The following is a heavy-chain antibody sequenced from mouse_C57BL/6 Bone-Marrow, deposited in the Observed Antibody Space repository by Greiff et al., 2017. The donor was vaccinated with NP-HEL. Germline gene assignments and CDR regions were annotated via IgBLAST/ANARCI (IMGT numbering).Heavy chain of an antibody. CDR2: ISTGGGST. D-gene: IGHD4-1*01. Sequence: DVKLVESGGGLVQPGGSLKLSCAASGFTFSDYYMYWVRQTPEKRLEWVAYISTGGGSTYYPDTVKGRFTISRDNAKNTLYLQMSRLKSEDTAMYYCARRNWDWYFDVWGTGTTVTVSS. CDR1: GFTFSDYY. CDR3: ARRNWDWYFDV. V-gene: IGHV5-12*01. J-gene: IGHJ1*03.